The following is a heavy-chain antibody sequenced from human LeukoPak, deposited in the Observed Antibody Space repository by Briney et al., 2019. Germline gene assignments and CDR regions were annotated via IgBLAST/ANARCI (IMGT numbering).Heavy chain of an antibody. V-gene: IGHV1-58*02. J-gene: IGHJ4*02. D-gene: IGHD5-12*01. CDR1: GFTFTTSA. CDR2: IVVGSGNT. Sequence: SVKVSCKASGFTFTTSAMQGVRQARGQRLEWIGWIVVGSGNTNYAQMLQERVTITRDMSTDTAYMGLSSLRSEDTALYYCAADSGVYSGYEFDYWGQGTLVTVSS. CDR3: AADSGVYSGYEFDY.